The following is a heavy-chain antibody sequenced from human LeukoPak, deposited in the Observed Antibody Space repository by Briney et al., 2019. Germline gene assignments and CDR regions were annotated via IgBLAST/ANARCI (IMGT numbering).Heavy chain of an antibody. CDR3: ARGYDFWSGYSPGLGFQH. Sequence: ASVKVSCKASGYTFTGYYMHWVRQAPGQGLEWMGWVNPNSGGTNYAQKFQGRVTMTRDTSISTAYMELSRLRSDDTAVYYCARGYDFWSGYSPGLGFQHWGQGTLVTVSS. V-gene: IGHV1-2*02. D-gene: IGHD3-3*01. J-gene: IGHJ1*01. CDR2: VNPNSGGT. CDR1: GYTFTGYY.